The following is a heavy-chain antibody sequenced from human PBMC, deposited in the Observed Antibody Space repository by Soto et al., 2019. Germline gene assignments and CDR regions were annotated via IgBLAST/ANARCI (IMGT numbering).Heavy chain of an antibody. Sequence: SETLSLTCTVSGGSISSGGYYWSWIRQHPGKGLEWIGYIYYSGSTYYNPSLKSRVTISVDTSKNQFSLKLSSVTAADTAVYYCARNGVRTGFDYWGQGTLVTVSS. CDR1: GGSISSGGYY. D-gene: IGHD3-10*01. CDR2: IYYSGST. V-gene: IGHV4-31*03. CDR3: ARNGVRTGFDY. J-gene: IGHJ4*02.